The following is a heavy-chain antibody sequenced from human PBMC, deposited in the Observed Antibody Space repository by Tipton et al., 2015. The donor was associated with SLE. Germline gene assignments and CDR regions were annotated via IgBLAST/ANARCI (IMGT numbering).Heavy chain of an antibody. CDR3: AKDQGGDDAFDI. CDR1: GFTFSSYA. CDR2: ISGSGGST. D-gene: IGHD7-27*01. J-gene: IGHJ3*02. V-gene: IGHV3-23*01. Sequence: SLRLSCAASGFTFSSYAMSWVRQAPGKGLEWVSAISGSGGSTYYADSVKGRFTISRDNSKNTLYLQMNSLRAEDTAVYYCAKDQGGDDAFDIWGQGTMVTVSS.